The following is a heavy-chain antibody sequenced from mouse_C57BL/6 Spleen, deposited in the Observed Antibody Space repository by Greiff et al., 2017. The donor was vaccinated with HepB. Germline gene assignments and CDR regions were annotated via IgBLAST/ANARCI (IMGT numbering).Heavy chain of an antibody. V-gene: IGHV1-61*01. Sequence: QVQLQQPGAELVRPGSSVKLSCKASGYTFTSYWMDWVKQRPGQGLEWIGNIYPSDSETHYNQKFKDKATLTVDKSSSTAYMQLSSLTSEDSAVYYCARDGNYVDYAMDYWGQGTSVTVSS. CDR2: IYPSDSET. D-gene: IGHD2-1*01. J-gene: IGHJ4*01. CDR3: ARDGNYVDYAMDY. CDR1: GYTFTSYW.